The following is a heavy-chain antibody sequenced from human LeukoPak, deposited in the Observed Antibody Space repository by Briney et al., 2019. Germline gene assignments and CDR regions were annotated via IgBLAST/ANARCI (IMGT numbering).Heavy chain of an antibody. CDR2: IRYDGGNK. CDR1: GFTFSSYG. CDR3: AKDRRSGYYYGVDY. V-gene: IGHV3-30*02. Sequence: GGSLRLSCAASGFTFSSYGMHWVRQAPGKGLEWVAFIRYDGGNKYYADSVKGRFTISRDNSKNTLYLQMNSLRTEDTAVYYCAKDRRSGYYYGVDYWGQGTLVTVSS. D-gene: IGHD3-22*01. J-gene: IGHJ4*02.